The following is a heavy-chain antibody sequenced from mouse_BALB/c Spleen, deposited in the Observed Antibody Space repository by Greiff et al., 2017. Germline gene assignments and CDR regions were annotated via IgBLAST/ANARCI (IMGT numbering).Heavy chain of an antibody. J-gene: IGHJ4*01. V-gene: IGHV1-80*01. CDR2: IYPGDGDT. D-gene: IGHD1-1*01. CDR3: ASYYYGSSPSYYYAMDY. CDR1: GYAFSSYW. Sequence: VQLQESGAELVRPGSSVKISCKASGYAFSSYWMNWVKQRPGQGLEWIGQIYPGDGDTNYNGKFKGKATLTADKSSSTAYMQLSSLTSEDSAVYFCASYYYGSSPSYYYAMDYWGQGTSVTVSS.